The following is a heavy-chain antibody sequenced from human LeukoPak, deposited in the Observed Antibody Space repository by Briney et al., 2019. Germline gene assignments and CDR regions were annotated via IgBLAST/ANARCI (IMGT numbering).Heavy chain of an antibody. CDR2: SYRGASDT. CDR3: TRAKDERGYYPGAAFAI. V-gene: IGHV5-51*01. J-gene: IGHJ3*02. Sequence: GESLKSSCQGSEYSFTNYWIGWVREMSGSRLEWMGSSYRGASDTKYSPSFQGHVTISADKSLRTASLQWRSLKPSHTAMYYCTRAKDERGYYPGAAFAIWGQGKMVIVSS. D-gene: IGHD3-22*01. CDR1: EYSFTNYW.